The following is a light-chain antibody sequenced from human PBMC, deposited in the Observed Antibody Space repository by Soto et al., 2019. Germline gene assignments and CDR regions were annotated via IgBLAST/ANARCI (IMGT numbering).Light chain of an antibody. J-gene: IGLJ1*01. Sequence: ALTQPASVSGSPGQSITLSCTGSNSDIGTYNYVSWYQQLPGKAPKLVISEVSNRPSGISGRFSGSKSGNAASLTISGLQAEDEATYYCSSYTSTRTLYVFGPGTQLTVL. V-gene: IGLV2-14*01. CDR1: NSDIGTYNY. CDR3: SSYTSTRTLYV. CDR2: EVS.